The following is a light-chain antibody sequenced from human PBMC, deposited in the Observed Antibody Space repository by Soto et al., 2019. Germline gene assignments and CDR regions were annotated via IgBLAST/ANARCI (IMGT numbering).Light chain of an antibody. CDR1: QGISSY. J-gene: IGKJ1*01. CDR3: QQYHSYWT. CDR2: AAS. Sequence: IQLTQSPSFLSASVGYRFTISCRMSQGISSYLAWYQQKPGKAPELLIYAASTLQSGVPSRLSGSGSGTDFTLTISCMKSEDFATYYCQQYHSYWTFGQGTKVDIK. V-gene: IGKV1D-8*01.